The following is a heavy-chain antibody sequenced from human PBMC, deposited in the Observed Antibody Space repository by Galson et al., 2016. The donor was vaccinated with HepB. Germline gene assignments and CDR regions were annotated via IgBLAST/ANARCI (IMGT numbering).Heavy chain of an antibody. D-gene: IGHD3-3*01. J-gene: IGHJ2*01. CDR3: ASLRFKGFDL. CDR1: GFTVSSSY. V-gene: IGHV3-53*01. CDR2: IYSGGST. Sequence: SLRLSCAASGFTVSSSYTSWVRQAPGKGLEWVSVIYSGGSTYYADSVKGRFTISRDNSKNTLYLQMNSLRAEDTAVYYCASLRFKGFDLWGQGTLVTVSS.